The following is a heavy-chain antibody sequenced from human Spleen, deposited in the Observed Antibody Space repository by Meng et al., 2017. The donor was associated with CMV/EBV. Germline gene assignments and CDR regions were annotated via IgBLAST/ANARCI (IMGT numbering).Heavy chain of an antibody. CDR1: GFTFSXYG. V-gene: IGHV3-30*02. J-gene: IGHJ3*02. D-gene: IGHD2-15*01. Sequence: QVQLVESGXGVVQPGGSLRLSXAASGFTFSXYGMHWVRQAPGKGLEWVAFIRYDGSNKYYADSVKGRFTISRDNSKNTLYLQMNSLRAEDTAAYYCLGLQPEIGYCSGGSCPIDAFDIWGQGTMVNVSS. CDR3: LGLQPEIGYCSGGSCPIDAFDI. CDR2: IRYDGSNK.